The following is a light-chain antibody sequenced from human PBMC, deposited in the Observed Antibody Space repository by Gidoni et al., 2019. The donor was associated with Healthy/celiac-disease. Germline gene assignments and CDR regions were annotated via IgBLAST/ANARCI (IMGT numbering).Light chain of an antibody. Sequence: DIQMTQSPSTLSASVGDRVTITCRASQSISSWLAWYQQKPGKAPKLLMYKASSLESGVPSRFSGSGSGTEFTLTISSLKPDDFVTYYCQQYKSYWKFGQGTKVEIK. CDR3: QQYKSYWK. J-gene: IGKJ1*01. V-gene: IGKV1-5*03. CDR2: KAS. CDR1: QSISSW.